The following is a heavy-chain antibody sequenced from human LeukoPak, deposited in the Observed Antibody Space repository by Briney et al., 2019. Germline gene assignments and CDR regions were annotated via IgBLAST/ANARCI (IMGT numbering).Heavy chain of an antibody. D-gene: IGHD4-17*01. CDR3: ASDYGDYVGTDAFDI. CDR1: GFTFSSYG. V-gene: IGHV3-33*01. Sequence: GGSLSLSCAASGFTFSSYGMHWVRQAPGKGLEWVAVIWYDGSNKYYADSVKGRFTISRDNSKNTLYLQMNSLRAEDTAVYYCASDYGDYVGTDAFDIWGQGTMVTVSS. CDR2: IWYDGSNK. J-gene: IGHJ3*02.